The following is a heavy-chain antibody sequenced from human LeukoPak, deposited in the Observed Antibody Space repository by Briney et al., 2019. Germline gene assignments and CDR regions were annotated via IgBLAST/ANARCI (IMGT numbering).Heavy chain of an antibody. CDR3: ARRGSTSMFDF. J-gene: IGHJ4*02. Sequence: GSLRLSCAASGFTFSSLSMHWVRQAPGKGLEWVALISYDGNNKFYADSVKGRFTISRDNSKNTLYLQMNSLRVEDTAVFYCARRGSTSMFDFWGQGTLVTVSS. D-gene: IGHD2-2*01. CDR1: GFTFSSLS. V-gene: IGHV3-30-3*01. CDR2: ISYDGNNK.